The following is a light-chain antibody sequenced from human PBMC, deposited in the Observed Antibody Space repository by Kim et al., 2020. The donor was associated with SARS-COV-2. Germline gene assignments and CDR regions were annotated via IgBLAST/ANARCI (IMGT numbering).Light chain of an antibody. J-gene: IGLJ1*01. Sequence: SYELTQPPSVSVSPGQTASITCSGDKLGDKYACWYQQKPGQSPVLVIYQDSKRPSGIPERFSGSNSGNTATLTISGTQAMDEADYYCQAWDSSTSNYVFGTGTKVTFL. V-gene: IGLV3-1*01. CDR3: QAWDSSTSNYV. CDR1: KLGDKY. CDR2: QDS.